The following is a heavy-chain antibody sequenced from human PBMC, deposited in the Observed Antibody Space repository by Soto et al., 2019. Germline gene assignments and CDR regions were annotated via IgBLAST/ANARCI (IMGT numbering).Heavy chain of an antibody. V-gene: IGHV3-23*01. J-gene: IGHJ3*02. D-gene: IGHD3-22*01. CDR1: GFTFSNFA. Sequence: EVQLLESGGGLVQPGGYLRLSCAASGFTFSNFAMNWVRQAPGKGLEWVSAISGSGGSTYYADYVKGRFTISRDNFKNALYLQMNSLRAEDTAVYYCAKDPVVVTMRAFDIWGQGTMVTVSS. CDR2: ISGSGGST. CDR3: AKDPVVVTMRAFDI.